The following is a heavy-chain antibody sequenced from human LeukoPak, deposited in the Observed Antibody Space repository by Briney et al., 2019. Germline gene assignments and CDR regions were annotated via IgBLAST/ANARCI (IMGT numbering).Heavy chain of an antibody. J-gene: IGHJ1*01. Sequence: AVKVSCKASGGTFSSYAISWVRQAPGQGLEWMGRIIPILGIANYAQKFQGRVTITADKSTSTAYMELSSLRSEDTAVYYCARARDGYNPAEYFQHWGQGTLVTVSS. D-gene: IGHD5-24*01. V-gene: IGHV1-69*04. CDR3: ARARDGYNPAEYFQH. CDR2: IIPILGIA. CDR1: GGTFSSYA.